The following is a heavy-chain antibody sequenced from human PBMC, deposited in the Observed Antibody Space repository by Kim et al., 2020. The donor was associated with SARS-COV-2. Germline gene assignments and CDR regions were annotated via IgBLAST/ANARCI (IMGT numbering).Heavy chain of an antibody. J-gene: IGHJ6*02. Sequence: GGSLRLSCEVSGFNFNRYSMNWVRQAPGKGLEWVSYISSSSTTMNYADSVRGRFTISRDNAKNSLFLQMNSLRDEDTAVYYCARCPLSMTMVRGMITTTLFSYHNMDAWGQGTMVTVSS. CDR3: ARCPLSMTMVRGMITTTLFSYHNMDA. CDR1: GFNFNRYS. CDR2: ISSSSTTM. D-gene: IGHD3-10*01. V-gene: IGHV3-48*02.